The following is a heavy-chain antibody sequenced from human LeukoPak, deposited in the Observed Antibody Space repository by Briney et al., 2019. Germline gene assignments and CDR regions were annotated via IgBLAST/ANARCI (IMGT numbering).Heavy chain of an antibody. D-gene: IGHD3-10*01. CDR1: GYSFDRYG. J-gene: IGHJ4*02. Sequence: ASVKVSCKASGYSFDRYGISWVRQAPGQGLEWLGWIGAFNGNTNYAQNLQGRVTMTADTSTSTAYMELRSLRSDDTAVYYCATCYGSQSSPEYWGQGTLVTVSS. CDR3: ATCYGSQSSPEY. V-gene: IGHV1-18*01. CDR2: IGAFNGNT.